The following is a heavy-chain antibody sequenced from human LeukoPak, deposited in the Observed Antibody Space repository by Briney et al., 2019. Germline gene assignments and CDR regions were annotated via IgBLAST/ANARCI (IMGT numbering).Heavy chain of an antibody. J-gene: IGHJ4*02. V-gene: IGHV3-23*01. D-gene: IGHD4-11*01. CDR3: AKVYGPTTYYFDY. Sequence: GSLRLSCAASGFTFSSYGMSWVRQAPGKGLEWVSAISGSGGSTYYADSVKGRFTISRDNSKNTLYLQMNSLRAEDTALYYCAKVYGPTTYYFDYWGQGTLVTVSS. CDR1: GFTFSSYG. CDR2: ISGSGGST.